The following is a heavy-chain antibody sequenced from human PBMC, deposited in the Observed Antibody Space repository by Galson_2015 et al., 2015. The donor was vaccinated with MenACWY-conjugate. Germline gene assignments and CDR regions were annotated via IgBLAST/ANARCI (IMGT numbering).Heavy chain of an antibody. J-gene: IGHJ3*01. D-gene: IGHD3-10*01. CDR1: GSSFTSYW. V-gene: IGHV5-51*01. CDR3: ARLVSSGSGSNKIDAFDL. Sequence: QSGAEVTKPGESLTISCTGSGSSFTSYWIGWVRQMPGKGLEWMGIIYPGDSDTRYSPSFQGQVTISADKSISTAYLQWSSLKASDTAMFYCARLVSSGSGSNKIDAFDLWGQGTMVTVAS. CDR2: IYPGDSDT.